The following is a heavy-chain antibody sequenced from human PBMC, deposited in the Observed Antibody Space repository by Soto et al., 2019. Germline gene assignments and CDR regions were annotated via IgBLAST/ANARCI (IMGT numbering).Heavy chain of an antibody. Sequence: GASVKVSCKASGYTFTSYAMHWVRQAPGQRLEWMGWINAGNGNTKYSQKFQGRVTITRDTSASTAYMELNSLKTEDTAVYYCTTGPADITGTAFNYYYYGMDVWGQGTTVTV. V-gene: IGHV1-3*01. CDR2: INAGNGNT. J-gene: IGHJ6*02. CDR3: TTGPADITGTAFNYYYYGMDV. D-gene: IGHD1-7*01. CDR1: GYTFTSYA.